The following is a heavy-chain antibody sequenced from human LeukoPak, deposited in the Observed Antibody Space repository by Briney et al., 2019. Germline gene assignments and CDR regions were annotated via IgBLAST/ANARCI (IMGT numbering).Heavy chain of an antibody. D-gene: IGHD5-18*01. Sequence: SVTVSCKASGGTFSSYAISWVRQAPGQGLEWMGGIIPIFGTANYAQKFQGRVTITADESTSTAYMELCSLRSEDTAVYYCARGGNSYGPFDYWGQGTLVTVSS. CDR2: IIPIFGTA. CDR1: GGTFSSYA. J-gene: IGHJ4*02. CDR3: ARGGNSYGPFDY. V-gene: IGHV1-69*13.